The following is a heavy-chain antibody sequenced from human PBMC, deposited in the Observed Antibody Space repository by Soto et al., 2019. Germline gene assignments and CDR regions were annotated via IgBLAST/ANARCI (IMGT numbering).Heavy chain of an antibody. CDR1: GYTFTSYG. CDR2: ISAYNGNT. Sequence: ASVKVSCKASGYTFTSYGISWVRQAPGQGLEWMGWISAYNGNTNYAQMLQGRVTMTTDTSTSTAYMELRSLRSDDTAVYYCARVDYDFWSGPRAHYGMAVRGQGSTVTGSS. D-gene: IGHD3-3*01. V-gene: IGHV1-18*01. CDR3: ARVDYDFWSGPRAHYGMAV. J-gene: IGHJ6*02.